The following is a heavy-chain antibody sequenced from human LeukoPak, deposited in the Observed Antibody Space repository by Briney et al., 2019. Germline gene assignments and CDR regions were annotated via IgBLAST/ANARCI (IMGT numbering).Heavy chain of an antibody. Sequence: SETLSLTCAVYGGSFSGYYWSWIRQPPGKGLEWIGEINHSGSTNYNPSLKSRVTISVDTSKNQFSLKLSSVTAADTAVYYCARDATSASIAAAGKGPNWFDPWGQGTLVTVSS. CDR3: ARDATSASIAAAGKGPNWFDP. CDR1: GGSFSGYY. J-gene: IGHJ5*02. V-gene: IGHV4-34*01. D-gene: IGHD6-13*01. CDR2: INHSGST.